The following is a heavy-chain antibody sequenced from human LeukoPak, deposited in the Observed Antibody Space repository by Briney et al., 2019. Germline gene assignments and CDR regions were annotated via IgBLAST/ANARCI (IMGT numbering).Heavy chain of an antibody. CDR2: IYYSGST. Sequence: ASETLSLTCTVSGGSISSSSYYWGWIRQPPGKGLEWIGSIYYSGSTYYNPSLKSRVTISVDTSKNQFSLKLSSVTAADTAVYYCARDLVLIGYYYYMDVWGKGTTVTVSS. CDR3: ARDLVLIGYYYYMDV. CDR1: GGSISSSSYY. J-gene: IGHJ6*03. D-gene: IGHD3-16*01. V-gene: IGHV4-39*07.